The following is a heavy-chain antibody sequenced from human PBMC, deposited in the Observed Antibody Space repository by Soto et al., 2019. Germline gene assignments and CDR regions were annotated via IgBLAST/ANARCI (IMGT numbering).Heavy chain of an antibody. Sequence: QVQLVQSGAEVKKPGASVKVSCEASGYTFTSYYMHWVRQAPGQGLEWMGIINPSGGSTSYAQKFQGRVTMTRDTSTNTVYMELSSLRSEDTAVYYCARSYFDYWGQGTLVTVSS. CDR3: ARSYFDY. J-gene: IGHJ4*02. V-gene: IGHV1-46*03. CDR1: GYTFTSYY. CDR2: INPSGGST.